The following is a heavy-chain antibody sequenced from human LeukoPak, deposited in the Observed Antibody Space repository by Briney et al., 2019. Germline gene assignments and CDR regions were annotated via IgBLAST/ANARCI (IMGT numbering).Heavy chain of an antibody. CDR2: IYYSGST. CDR1: GGSISSYY. Sequence: PSETLSLTCTVSGGSISSYYWSWIRQPPGKGLEWLGYIYYSGSTNYNPSLKSRVTISVDTSKNQFSLKLSSVTAADTAVYYCARDSEGYYFDYWGQGTLVTVSS. CDR3: ARDSEGYYFDY. V-gene: IGHV4-59*01. J-gene: IGHJ4*02.